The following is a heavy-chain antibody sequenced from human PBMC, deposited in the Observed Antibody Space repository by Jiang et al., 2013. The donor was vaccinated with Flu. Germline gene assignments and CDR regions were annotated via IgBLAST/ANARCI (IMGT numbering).Heavy chain of an antibody. CDR3: AINQGYSYGYVDY. Sequence: KPSETLSLTCAVYGGSFSGYYWSWIRQPPGKGLEWIGEINHSGSTNYNPSLKSRVTISVDTSKNQFSLKLSSVTAADTAVYYCAINQGYSYGYVDYWGQGTLVTVSS. D-gene: IGHD5-18*01. CDR1: GGSFSGYY. J-gene: IGHJ4*02. CDR2: INHSGST. V-gene: IGHV4-34*01.